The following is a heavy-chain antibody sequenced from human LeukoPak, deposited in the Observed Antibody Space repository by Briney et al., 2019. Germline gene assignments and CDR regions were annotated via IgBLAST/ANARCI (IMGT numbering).Heavy chain of an antibody. J-gene: IGHJ4*02. CDR3: AREKLQRRGGFFY. Sequence: ASVRVSCKASGYTFTRYYMHWVRQAPGQGLEWMGWITPNSGGTNYAQKFQGRVTMTRDTSISTAYMELSRLRSDDTAVYYCAREKLQRRGGFFYWGQGTLVTVSS. CDR1: GYTFTRYY. CDR2: ITPNSGGT. V-gene: IGHV1-2*02. D-gene: IGHD1-1*01.